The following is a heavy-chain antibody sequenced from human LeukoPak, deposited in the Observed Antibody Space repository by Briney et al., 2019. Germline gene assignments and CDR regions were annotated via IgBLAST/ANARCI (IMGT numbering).Heavy chain of an antibody. CDR3: AREIAVAGPIIK. V-gene: IGHV4-59*10. J-gene: IGHJ4*02. CDR1: GGSFSGYY. D-gene: IGHD6-19*01. CDR2: IYTSGST. Sequence: SETLSLTCAVYGGSFSGYYWSWIRQPAGKGLEWIGRIYTSGSTNYNPSLKSRVTISVDTSKNQFSLKLSSVTAADTAVYYCAREIAVAGPIIKWGQGTLVTVSS.